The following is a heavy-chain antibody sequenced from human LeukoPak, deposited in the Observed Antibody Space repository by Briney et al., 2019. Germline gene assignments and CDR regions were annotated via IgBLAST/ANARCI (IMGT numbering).Heavy chain of an antibody. Sequence: GGSLRLPCAASGFTFSSYSMNWVRQAPGKGLEWVSSISSSSSYIYYADSVKGRFTISRDNAKNSLYLQMNSLRAEDTAVYYSARGPRSSSWPTEYWGQGTLVTVSS. J-gene: IGHJ4*02. V-gene: IGHV3-21*01. CDR2: ISSSSSYI. CDR3: ARGPRSSSWPTEY. CDR1: GFTFSSYS. D-gene: IGHD6-13*01.